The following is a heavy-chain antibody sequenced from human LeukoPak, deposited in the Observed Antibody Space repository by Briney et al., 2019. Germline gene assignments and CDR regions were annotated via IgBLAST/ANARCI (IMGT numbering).Heavy chain of an antibody. V-gene: IGHV4-34*01. D-gene: IGHD5-12*01. CDR1: GGSFSGYY. CDR2: INHSGST. J-gene: IGHJ4*02. Sequence: PSETLSLTCAVYGGSFSGYYWSWIRQPPGKGLEWIGEINHSGSTNYNPSLKSRVTISVDTSKNQFSLKLSSVTAADTAVYYCARPRHSGYDFGFDYWGQGTLVTVSS. CDR3: ARPRHSGYDFGFDY.